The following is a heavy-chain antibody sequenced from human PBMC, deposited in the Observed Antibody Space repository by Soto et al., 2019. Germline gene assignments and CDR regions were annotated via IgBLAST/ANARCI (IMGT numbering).Heavy chain of an antibody. CDR2: ISGGGGNT. D-gene: IGHD6-19*01. V-gene: IGHV3-23*01. Sequence: EVQLLESGGGLVQPGGSLRLSCAASGFTFSSYAMSWVRQTPGKGLEWVSGISGGGGNTYYADSVTGRFTISRDNYRNTLYLQMNSLRAADTAIYYCAKDRGAGGRFSGIAVAGIPSWGQGTWVTVSS. J-gene: IGHJ5*02. CDR3: AKDRGAGGRFSGIAVAGIPS. CDR1: GFTFSSYA.